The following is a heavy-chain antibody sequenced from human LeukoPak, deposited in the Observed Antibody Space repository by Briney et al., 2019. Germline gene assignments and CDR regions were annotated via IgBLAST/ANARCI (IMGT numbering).Heavy chain of an antibody. CDR2: IYYSGST. V-gene: IGHV4-59*12. D-gene: IGHD2-21*02. J-gene: IGHJ4*02. Sequence: SETLSLTCTVSGGSISSYYWSWIRQPPGKGLEWIGYIYYSGSTNYSPSLKSRVTISVDTSKNQFSLKLSSVTAADTAVYYCARAHCGGDCNSAPFDSWGQGTLVTVSS. CDR3: ARAHCGGDCNSAPFDS. CDR1: GGSISSYY.